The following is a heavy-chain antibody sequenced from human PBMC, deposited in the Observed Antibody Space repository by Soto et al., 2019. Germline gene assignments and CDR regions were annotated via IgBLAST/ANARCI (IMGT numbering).Heavy chain of an antibody. CDR3: STAGWDIPYY. J-gene: IGHJ4*02. CDR2: ISGRSSYI. Sequence: PGRSLKLSCVASGIPFTNYTMNWVRQAPGKGLEWISSISGRSSYIYYGGSLKGRFSISRDNNKKSLYLQMNSLRADDTAVYYCSTAGWDIPYYWGQGLSVTGSA. V-gene: IGHV3-21*01. D-gene: IGHD1-26*01. CDR1: GIPFTNYT.